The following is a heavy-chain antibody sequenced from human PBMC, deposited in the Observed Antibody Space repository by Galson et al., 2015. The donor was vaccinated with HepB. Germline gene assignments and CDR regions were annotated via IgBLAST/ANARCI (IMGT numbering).Heavy chain of an antibody. V-gene: IGHV3-53*01. CDR2: IYSGGST. CDR3: ARGVGGPYFDY. D-gene: IGHD1-26*01. J-gene: IGHJ4*02. CDR1: GFTVSSNH. Sequence: SLRLSCAASGFTVSSNHMTGVRQAPGKGLEWVSVIYSGGSTYYADSVKGRFTISRDNSKNTLYLQMNSLRAEDTAVYYCARGVGGPYFDYWGQGTLVTVSS.